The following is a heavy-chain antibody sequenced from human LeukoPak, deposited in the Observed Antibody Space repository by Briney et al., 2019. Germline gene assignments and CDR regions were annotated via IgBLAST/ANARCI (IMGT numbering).Heavy chain of an antibody. D-gene: IGHD4-23*01. CDR2: INPNSGGT. Sequence: ASVKVSCKVSGYTFTVYYMHWVRQAPGQGLEWLGWINPNSGGTNYAQNFQGRVTMTRDTSISTAYMELSRLRSDDTAVYYCARDQGHGGNSWDYWGQGTLVTVSS. CDR3: ARDQGHGGNSWDY. CDR1: GYTFTVYY. V-gene: IGHV1-2*02. J-gene: IGHJ4*02.